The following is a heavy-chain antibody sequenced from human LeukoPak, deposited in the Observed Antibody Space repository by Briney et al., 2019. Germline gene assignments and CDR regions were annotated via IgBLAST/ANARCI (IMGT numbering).Heavy chain of an antibody. V-gene: IGHV4-38-2*02. Sequence: SETLSLTCSVSGSSIRSAVYWGWIRQSPGKELEWIGSIHHSGRTYYNPSLKSRVTISVDTSKNHFSLKLNSVTAADTAVYYCARDHLANLASRLFDPWGQGTLVTVSS. J-gene: IGHJ5*02. CDR1: GSSIRSAVY. CDR3: ARDHLANLASRLFDP. D-gene: IGHD3-3*01. CDR2: IHHSGRT.